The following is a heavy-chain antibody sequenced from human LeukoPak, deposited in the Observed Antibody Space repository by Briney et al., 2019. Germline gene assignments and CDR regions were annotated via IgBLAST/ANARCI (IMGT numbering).Heavy chain of an antibody. J-gene: IGHJ4*02. CDR3: ARDRKGSGYSSFDY. Sequence: GGSLRLSCAASGFTFSSYAMHWVRQAPGKWLEWVAVISYDGSNKYYADSVKGRFTISRDNSKNTLYLQMNSLRAEDTAVYYCARDRKGSGYSSFDYWGQGTLVTVSS. D-gene: IGHD3-22*01. V-gene: IGHV3-30-3*01. CDR1: GFTFSSYA. CDR2: ISYDGSNK.